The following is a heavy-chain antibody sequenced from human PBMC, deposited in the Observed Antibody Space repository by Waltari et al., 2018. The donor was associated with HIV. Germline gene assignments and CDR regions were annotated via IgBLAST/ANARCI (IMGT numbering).Heavy chain of an antibody. Sequence: QVQLVQSGAEVKKPGASVKVSCKASGYTFTSYDINWVRQATGQGLEWMGWMNPNRGNTGYAQKFQGRVTMTRNTSISTAYMELSSLRSEDTAVYYCARGNPHFDYYGSGSYSSSYYYGMDVWGQGTTVTVSS. J-gene: IGHJ6*02. V-gene: IGHV1-8*01. CDR2: MNPNRGNT. D-gene: IGHD3-10*01. CDR3: ARGNPHFDYYGSGSYSSSYYYGMDV. CDR1: GYTFTSYD.